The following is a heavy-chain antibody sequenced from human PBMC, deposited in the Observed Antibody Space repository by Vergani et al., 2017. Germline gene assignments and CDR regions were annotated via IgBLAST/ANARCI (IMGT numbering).Heavy chain of an antibody. CDR1: GYTFTIYG. J-gene: IGHJ6*02. CDR2: ISAYNGNT. V-gene: IGHV1-18*04. CDR3: ARDPDIVVVPAAPYYYYYYGMDV. D-gene: IGHD2-2*01. Sequence: QVQLVQSGAEVKKPGASVKVSCKASGYTFTIYGISWVRQAPGQGLEWMGWISAYNGNTNSAQKLQGRVTMTTDTSTSTAYMELRSLSSDDTAVYYCARDPDIVVVPAAPYYYYYYGMDVWGQGTTVTVSS.